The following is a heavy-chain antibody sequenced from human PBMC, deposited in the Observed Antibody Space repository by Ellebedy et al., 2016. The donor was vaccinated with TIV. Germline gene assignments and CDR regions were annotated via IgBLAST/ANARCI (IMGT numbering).Heavy chain of an antibody. J-gene: IGHJ4*02. CDR3: AKLSGPRLEKWYFDA. CDR1: GFSFASYA. Sequence: PGGSLRLSCAASGFSFASYAMGWVRQAPGKGLEWVSVITNTDRTFYVGSVRGRFTISRDNSNSTLYLRMNSLRAEDTAKYYCAKLSGPRLEKWYFDAWGQGTVVTVSS. D-gene: IGHD1-1*01. V-gene: IGHV3-23*01. CDR2: ITNTDRT.